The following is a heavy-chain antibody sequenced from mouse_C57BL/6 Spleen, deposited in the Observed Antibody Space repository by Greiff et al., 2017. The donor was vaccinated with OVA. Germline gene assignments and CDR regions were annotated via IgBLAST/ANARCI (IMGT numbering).Heavy chain of an antibody. D-gene: IGHD2-4*01. V-gene: IGHV1-82*01. CDR1: GYAFSSSW. CDR2: IYPGDGDT. CDR3: ARSLYDYDEAMDY. Sequence: LQESGPELVKPGASVKISCKASGYAFSSSWMNWVKQRPGKGLEWIGRIYPGDGDTNYNGKFKGKATLTADKSSSTAYMQLSSLTSEDSAVYFCARSLYDYDEAMDYWGQGTSVTVSS. J-gene: IGHJ4*01.